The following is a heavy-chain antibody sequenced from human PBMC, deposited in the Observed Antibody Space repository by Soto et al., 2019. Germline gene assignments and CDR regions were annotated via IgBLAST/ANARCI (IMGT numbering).Heavy chain of an antibody. CDR2: INHSGST. J-gene: IGHJ4*02. Sequence: PSETLSLTCAVYGGSFSGYYWSWIRQPPGKGLEWIGEINHSGSTNYNPSLKSRVTISVDTSKNQFSLKLSSVTAADTAVYYCARGRDYYGSGSYRSFDYWGQGTLVTVPQ. V-gene: IGHV4-34*01. CDR1: GGSFSGYY. D-gene: IGHD3-10*01. CDR3: ARGRDYYGSGSYRSFDY.